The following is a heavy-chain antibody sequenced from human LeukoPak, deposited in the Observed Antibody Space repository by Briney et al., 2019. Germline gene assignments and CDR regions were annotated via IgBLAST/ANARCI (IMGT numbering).Heavy chain of an antibody. CDR3: ARRLPPRGAVYY. J-gene: IGHJ4*02. V-gene: IGHV5-51*01. Sequence: GESLKTSCKGSGYTFTSSCIGWVRQMPGKGLEWMGIIYPDDSDTRYSPSFQGQVTISADKSISTAYLQWSSLKASDTAMYYCARRLPPRGAVYYWGQGSLVSVSS. CDR2: IYPDDSDT. CDR1: GYTFTSSC. D-gene: IGHD2-15*01.